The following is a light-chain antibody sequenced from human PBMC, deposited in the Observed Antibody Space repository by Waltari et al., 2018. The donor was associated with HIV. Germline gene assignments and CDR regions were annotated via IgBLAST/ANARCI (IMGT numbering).Light chain of an antibody. J-gene: IGLJ3*02. CDR1: TSDIGAYHF. Sequence: QSALTQPPSVSESPGQSVPLSCPGPTSDIGAYHFLSWYQQHPGKAPNVLIYDVSKRPSGVPDRFSGSKSGNTASLTISGLQAEDEADYYCCSYAGSYTWVFGGGTKLTVL. CDR3: CSYAGSYTWV. CDR2: DVS. V-gene: IGLV2-11*01.